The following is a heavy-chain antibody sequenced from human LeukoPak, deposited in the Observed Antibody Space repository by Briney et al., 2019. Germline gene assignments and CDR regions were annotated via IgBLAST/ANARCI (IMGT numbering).Heavy chain of an antibody. CDR1: GFTFSNYW. J-gene: IGHJ4*02. V-gene: IGHV3-74*01. CDR3: ARDSSMLRGPLVIYYFDF. CDR2: LNSDGSST. D-gene: IGHD3-10*01. Sequence: GGSLRLSCAASGFTFSNYWMHWVRQAPGKGLVWVSRLNSDGSSTNYADSVKGRFTISRDNAKNTLYLQMNSLRVEDTAVYYCARDSSMLRGPLVIYYFDFWGQGTLVTVSS.